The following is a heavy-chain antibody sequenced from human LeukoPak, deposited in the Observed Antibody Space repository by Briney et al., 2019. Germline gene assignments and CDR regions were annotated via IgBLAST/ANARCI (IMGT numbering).Heavy chain of an antibody. CDR3: ARVTDGGSGWHDAFDI. CDR2: INLNSGGT. J-gene: IGHJ3*02. Sequence: GASVKVSCKTSGYTFSGYYMHWVRQAPGQGLEWMGWINLNSGGTNYAQKFQGRVSMTRDTSISTAYMELSSLRSEDTAVYYCARVTDGGSGWHDAFDIWGQGTMVTVSS. CDR1: GYTFSGYY. D-gene: IGHD6-19*01. V-gene: IGHV1-2*02.